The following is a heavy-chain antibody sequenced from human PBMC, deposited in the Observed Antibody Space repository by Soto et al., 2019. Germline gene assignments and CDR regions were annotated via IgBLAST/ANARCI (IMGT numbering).Heavy chain of an antibody. V-gene: IGHV3-53*05. J-gene: IGHJ4*02. CDR2: IYSGGST. CDR3: ARAPLGIIVAPDF. D-gene: IGHD3-22*01. Sequence: PGGSLRLSCAASGFTVSSNYMSWVRQAPGKGLEWVSVIYSGGSTYYADSVKGRVTVSTDTSISTTYMDLSSLTSEDTAVYYCARAPLGIIVAPDFWGQGTLVTVSS. CDR1: GFTVSSNY.